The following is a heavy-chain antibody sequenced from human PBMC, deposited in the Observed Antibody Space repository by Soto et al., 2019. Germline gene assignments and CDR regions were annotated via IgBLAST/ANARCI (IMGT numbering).Heavy chain of an antibody. D-gene: IGHD3-10*01. Sequence: SETLSLTCIVSGGSISSYYWNWIRQPPGKGLEWIGYIYYSGNTNYNPSLKSRVTISVDRSKNQFSLKLTSVTAADTAVYFCARDGRLMLRGFSFYNGMDVWGLGTTVTVSS. V-gene: IGHV4-59*01. CDR3: ARDGRLMLRGFSFYNGMDV. CDR2: IYYSGNT. J-gene: IGHJ6*02. CDR1: GGSISSYY.